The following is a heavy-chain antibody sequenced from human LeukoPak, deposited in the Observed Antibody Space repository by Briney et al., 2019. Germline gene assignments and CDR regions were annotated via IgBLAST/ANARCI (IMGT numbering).Heavy chain of an antibody. J-gene: IGHJ4*02. CDR3: ARDAYCISECHYFFDY. D-gene: IGHD2-2*01. Sequence: GGSLRLSCAASGFTFSNYNMNWVRQAPGKGLEWVSYIGKSSATIYYADSVKGRFTISRDNAKNSLYLQMNGLRDEDTAMYYCARDAYCISECHYFFDYWGQGTLVTVSS. CDR1: GFTFSNYN. CDR2: IGKSSATI. V-gene: IGHV3-48*02.